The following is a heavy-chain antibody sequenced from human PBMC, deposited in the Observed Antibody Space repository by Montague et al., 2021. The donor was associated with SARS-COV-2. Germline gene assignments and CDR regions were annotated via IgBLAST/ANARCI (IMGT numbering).Heavy chain of an antibody. CDR2: TYYSGST. CDR1: GGSISSGDYY. D-gene: IGHD3-22*01. J-gene: IGHJ2*01. CDR3: ARSPEPMVILIITSLNWYGDL. Sequence: TLSLTCTVSGGSISSGDYYWSWIRQHPGKGLEWIGYTYYSGSTYYNPSLKSRVTISVDTSKNQFSLKTSSVTAADTAVYYCARSPEPMVILIITSLNWYGDLWGRGTLVTVSS. V-gene: IGHV4-31*03.